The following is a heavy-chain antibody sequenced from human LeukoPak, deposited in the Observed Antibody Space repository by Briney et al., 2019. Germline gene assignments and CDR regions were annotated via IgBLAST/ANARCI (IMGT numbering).Heavy chain of an antibody. Sequence: SETLSLTCTVSGGSVSSGSYYWSWIRQPPGKGLEWIGYIYYSGSTNYNPSLKSRVTISVDTSKNQFSLKLSSVTAADTAVYYCARITVTTGRNWYFDLWGRGTLVTVSS. CDR2: IYYSGST. D-gene: IGHD4-17*01. CDR3: ARITVTTGRNWYFDL. CDR1: GGSVSSGSYY. J-gene: IGHJ2*01. V-gene: IGHV4-61*01.